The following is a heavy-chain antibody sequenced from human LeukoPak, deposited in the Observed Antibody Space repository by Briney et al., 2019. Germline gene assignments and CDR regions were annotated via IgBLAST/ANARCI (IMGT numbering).Heavy chain of an antibody. J-gene: IGHJ4*02. V-gene: IGHV4-59*12. CDR3: ARVRFRGVYYDSSGSRSVY. CDR2: IYYIGST. Sequence: KSSVTLSLTCTVSGGSIRSYYWSWIRQPPGKGLEWIGYIYYIGSTNYNPSLKSRVTISVDTSKSQFSLKLSSVTAADTAVYYCARVRFRGVYYDSSGSRSVYWGQGTLVTVSS. D-gene: IGHD3-22*01. CDR1: GGSIRSYY.